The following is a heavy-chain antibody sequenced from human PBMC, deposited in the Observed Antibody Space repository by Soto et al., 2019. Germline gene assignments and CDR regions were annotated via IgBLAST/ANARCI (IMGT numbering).Heavy chain of an antibody. D-gene: IGHD5-18*01. Sequence: GGSLRLSCAASGFTFSSYAMSWVRQAPGKGLEWVSVIRGSGGGTYYADSVKGRFTISRDNSKNTLYLEMNSLRAEDTAIYYCAKGKIQLWSQAACLCDSWGQGTLVTVSS. CDR1: GFTFSSYA. J-gene: IGHJ4*02. CDR3: AKGKIQLWSQAACLCDS. V-gene: IGHV3-23*01. CDR2: IRGSGGGT.